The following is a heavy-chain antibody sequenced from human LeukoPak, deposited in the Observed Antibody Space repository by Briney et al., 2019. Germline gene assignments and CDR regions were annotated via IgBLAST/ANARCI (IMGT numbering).Heavy chain of an antibody. J-gene: IGHJ4*02. V-gene: IGHV1-18*01. D-gene: IGHD3-22*01. Sequence: ASVKVSCKASGYTFTSYGISWVRHAPGQGLEWMGWISAYNGNTNYAQNLRSRVTMTTDTSTSTPYMELRSLRSDDTAVYYCVTYYYDSSGYPLLGNYWGQGTLVTVSS. CDR1: GYTFTSYG. CDR2: ISAYNGNT. CDR3: VTYYYDSSGYPLLGNY.